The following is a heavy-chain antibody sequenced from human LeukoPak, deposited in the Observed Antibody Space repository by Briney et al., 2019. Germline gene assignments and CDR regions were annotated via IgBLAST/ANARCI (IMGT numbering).Heavy chain of an antibody. CDR2: ISSSSSYI. CDR1: GFTFSSYS. J-gene: IGHJ6*02. D-gene: IGHD3-22*01. Sequence: GGSLRLSCAASGFTFSSYSMNWVRQAPGKGLEWVSSISSSSSYIYYADSVKGRFTISRDNAKNSLYLQMNSLRAEDTAVYYCASSLYDSSGYYLPHYYYGMDVWGQGTTVTVSS. V-gene: IGHV3-21*01. CDR3: ASSLYDSSGYYLPHYYYGMDV.